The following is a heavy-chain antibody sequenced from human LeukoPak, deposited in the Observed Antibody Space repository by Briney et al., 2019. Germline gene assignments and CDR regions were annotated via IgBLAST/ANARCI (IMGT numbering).Heavy chain of an antibody. CDR1: RFTFSSYA. J-gene: IGHJ4*02. Sequence: GGSLRLSCAASRFTFSSYAMSWVRQAPGKGLEWVSAISGSGGSTYYADSVKGRFTISRDNSKNTLYLQMNSLRAEDTAVYYCAKSRGLWFGESFDYWGQGTLVTVSS. CDR2: ISGSGGST. D-gene: IGHD3-10*01. V-gene: IGHV3-23*01. CDR3: AKSRGLWFGESFDY.